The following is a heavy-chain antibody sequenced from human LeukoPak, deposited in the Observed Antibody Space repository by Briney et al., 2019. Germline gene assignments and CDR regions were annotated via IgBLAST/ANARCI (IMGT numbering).Heavy chain of an antibody. V-gene: IGHV1-3*01. CDR1: GYTFTSYA. CDR2: INAGNGNT. J-gene: IGHJ1*01. Sequence: ASVNVSCKASGYTFTSYAMHWVRQAPGQRLEWMGWINAGNGNTKYSQKFQGRVTITRDKSTSTAYMELSSLRSEDTAVYYCARDPYSSGWYGFFWYFQHWGQGTLVTVSS. CDR3: ARDPYSSGWYGFFWYFQH. D-gene: IGHD6-19*01.